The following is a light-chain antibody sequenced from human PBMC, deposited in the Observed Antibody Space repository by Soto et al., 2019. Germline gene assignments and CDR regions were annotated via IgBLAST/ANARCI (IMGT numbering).Light chain of an antibody. CDR3: QSYDSSLSGLL. J-gene: IGLJ2*01. V-gene: IGLV1-40*01. CDR2: GSS. Sequence: QAVVTQPPSVSGAPGQRVTISCTGGSSNIGAGYDVHWYQWLPGTAPKLLIYGSSYRPSGVPDRFSGSKSGTSASLAITGLQAEDEADYLCQSYDSSLSGLLFGGGTKLTVL. CDR1: SSNIGAGYD.